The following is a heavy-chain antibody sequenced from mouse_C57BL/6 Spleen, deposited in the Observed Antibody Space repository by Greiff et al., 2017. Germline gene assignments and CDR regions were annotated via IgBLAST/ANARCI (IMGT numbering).Heavy chain of an antibody. D-gene: IGHD1-1*01. CDR1: GYSITSGYY. CDR2: ISYDGSN. Sequence: VQLKESGPGLVKPSQSLSLTCSVTGYSITSGYYWNWIRQFPGNKLEWMGYISYDGSNNYNPSLKNRISITRDTSKNQFFLKLNSVTTEDTATYYCARGGYYYGSSYEDYFDYWGQGTTLTVSS. CDR3: ARGGYYYGSSYEDYFDY. J-gene: IGHJ2*01. V-gene: IGHV3-6*01.